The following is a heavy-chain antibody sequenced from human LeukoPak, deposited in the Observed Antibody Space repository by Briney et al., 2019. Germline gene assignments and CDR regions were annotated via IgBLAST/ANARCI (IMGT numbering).Heavy chain of an antibody. V-gene: IGHV3-23*01. Sequence: ETLSLTCTVSGGSISSYYWSWVRQAPGKGLEWVSAISGSGGSTYYADSVKGRFTISRDNSKNTLYLQMNSLRAEDTAVYYCAKEGLELSDSFDYWGQGTLVTVSS. J-gene: IGHJ4*02. CDR3: AKEGLELSDSFDY. D-gene: IGHD1-7*01. CDR2: ISGSGGST. CDR1: GGSISSYY.